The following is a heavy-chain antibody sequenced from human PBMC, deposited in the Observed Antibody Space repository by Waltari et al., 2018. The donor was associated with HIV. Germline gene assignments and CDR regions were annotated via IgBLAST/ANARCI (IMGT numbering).Heavy chain of an antibody. J-gene: IGHJ5*02. CDR1: GGSISSSNW. Sequence: QVQLQESGPGLVKPSGTLSLTCAVSGGSISSSNWWSWVRQPPGKGLEWIGEIYHSGSTNYNPSLKSRVTISVDKSKNQFSLKLSSVTAADTAVYYCARWGIVVVPAARNWFDPWGQGTLVTVSS. D-gene: IGHD2-2*01. V-gene: IGHV4-4*02. CDR2: IYHSGST. CDR3: ARWGIVVVPAARNWFDP.